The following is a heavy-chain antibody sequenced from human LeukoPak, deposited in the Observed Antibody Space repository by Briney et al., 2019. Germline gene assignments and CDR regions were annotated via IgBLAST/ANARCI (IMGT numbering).Heavy chain of an antibody. J-gene: IGHJ4*02. V-gene: IGHV4-39*01. CDR2: IYYSGIT. Sequence: SETLSLTCTVSGGSISGGTYYWGWIRQPPGKGLEWIGSIYYSGITYYNPSLKSRVTISVDTSKNQFSLKLSSVTAADTAVYYCARHDGGEGGLASLEYWGQGTLVTVSS. CDR3: ARHDGGEGGLASLEY. D-gene: IGHD3/OR15-3a*01. CDR1: GGSISGGTYY.